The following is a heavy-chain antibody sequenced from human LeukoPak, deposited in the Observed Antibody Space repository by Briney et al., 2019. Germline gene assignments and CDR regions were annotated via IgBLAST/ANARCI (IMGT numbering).Heavy chain of an antibody. J-gene: IGHJ2*01. Sequence: GGSLRLSCAASGFTFSTYAMNWVRQAPGKGLQWVSTISGGRSDTFYADSVKGRFTISRDNSKNTLYLQMNSLRAEDTAMYYCAKGTGASDWYFDLWGRGTLVTASS. CDR1: GFTFSTYA. V-gene: IGHV3-23*01. D-gene: IGHD3-10*01. CDR2: ISGGRSDT. CDR3: AKGTGASDWYFDL.